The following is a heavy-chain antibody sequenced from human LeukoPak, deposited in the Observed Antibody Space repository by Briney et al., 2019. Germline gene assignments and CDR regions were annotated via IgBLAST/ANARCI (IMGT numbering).Heavy chain of an antibody. CDR3: AREYSSGWYGFRGWFDP. V-gene: IGHV3-21*01. Sequence: GGSLRLSCAASGFTFSSYSMNWVRQAPGKGLEWVSSISSSSSYIYYADSVKGRFTISRDNAKNSLYLQMNSLRAEDTAVYYCAREYSSGWYGFRGWFDPWGQGTLVTVSS. J-gene: IGHJ5*02. CDR2: ISSSSSYI. CDR1: GFTFSSYS. D-gene: IGHD6-19*01.